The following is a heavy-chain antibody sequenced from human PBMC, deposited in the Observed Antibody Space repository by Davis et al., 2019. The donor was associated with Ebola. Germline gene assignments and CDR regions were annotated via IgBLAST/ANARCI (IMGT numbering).Heavy chain of an antibody. CDR2: IYYSGST. CDR1: GGSISGYY. V-gene: IGHV4-59*08. J-gene: IGHJ3*02. Sequence: SETLSLTCTVSGGSISGYYWSWIRQPPGKGLEWIGYIYYSGSTYYNPSLKSRVTISVDTSKNQFSLKLSSVTAADTAVYYCARAPSIGGYDDAFDIWGQGTMVTVSS. CDR3: ARAPSIGGYDDAFDI. D-gene: IGHD3-22*01.